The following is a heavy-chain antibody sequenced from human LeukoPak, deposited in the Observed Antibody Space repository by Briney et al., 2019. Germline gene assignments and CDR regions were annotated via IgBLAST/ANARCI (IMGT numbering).Heavy chain of an antibody. J-gene: IGHJ3*02. D-gene: IGHD3-22*01. CDR3: ARGGYYDNDAFDI. Sequence: GASVKVSCKASGYTSTGYYMYWVRQAPRQGLEWMGRINPNSGGTSYAQKFQGRVTMSRDTSISTAYMELSRLRSDDTAVYYCARGGYYDNDAFDIWGPGTMVTVSS. CDR1: GYTSTGYY. CDR2: INPNSGGT. V-gene: IGHV1-2*06.